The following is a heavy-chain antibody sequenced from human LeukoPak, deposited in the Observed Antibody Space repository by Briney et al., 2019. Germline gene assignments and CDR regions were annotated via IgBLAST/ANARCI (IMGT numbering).Heavy chain of an antibody. V-gene: IGHV1-8*01. J-gene: IGHJ4*02. CDR1: GYTFTSYD. CDR2: MNPNSGNT. D-gene: IGHD6-6*01. Sequence: ASVKVSCKASGYTFTSYDINWVRQATGQGPEWMGWMNPNSGNTGYAQKFQGRVTMTRNTSISTAYMELSSLRSEDTAVYYCARQGSSSPTGDYWGQGTLVTVSS. CDR3: ARQGSSSPTGDY.